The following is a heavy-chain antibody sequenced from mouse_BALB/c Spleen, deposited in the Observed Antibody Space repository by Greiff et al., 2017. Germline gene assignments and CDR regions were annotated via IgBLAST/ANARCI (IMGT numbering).Heavy chain of an antibody. V-gene: IGHV3-2*02. D-gene: IGHD2-3*01. J-gene: IGHJ4*01. Sequence: EVKLVESGPGLVKPSQSLSLTCTVTGYSITSDYAWNWIRQFPGNKLEWMGYISYSGSTSYNPSLKSRISITRDTSKNQFFLQLNSVTTEDTATYYCALYDGYYDYAMDYWGQGTSVTVSS. CDR1: GYSITSDYA. CDR2: ISYSGST. CDR3: ALYDGYYDYAMDY.